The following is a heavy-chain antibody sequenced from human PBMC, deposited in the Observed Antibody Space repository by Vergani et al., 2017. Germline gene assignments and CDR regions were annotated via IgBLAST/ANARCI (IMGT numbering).Heavy chain of an antibody. J-gene: IGHJ3*02. D-gene: IGHD6-13*01. CDR2: IYYSGST. Sequence: QVQLQESGPGLVKPSQTLSLTCTVSGGSISSGSYYWSWIRQPAGKGLEWIGSIYYSGSTYYNPSLKSRVTISVDTSKNQFSLKLSSVTAADTAVYYCARLHRGGIHSDAFDIWGQGTMVTVSS. V-gene: IGHV4-61*02. CDR3: ARLHRGGIHSDAFDI. CDR1: GGSISSGSYY.